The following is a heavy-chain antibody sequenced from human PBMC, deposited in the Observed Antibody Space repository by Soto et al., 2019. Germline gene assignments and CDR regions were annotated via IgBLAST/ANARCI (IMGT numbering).Heavy chain of an antibody. CDR2: ISGSGGST. J-gene: IGHJ4*02. CDR3: AKGHALDFWSGYYSSPVNYFDY. D-gene: IGHD3-3*01. Sequence: GGSLRLSCAASGFTFSSYAMSWVRQAPGKGLEWVSAISGSGGSTYYADSVKGRFTISRDNPKNTRDLQMNSLEAEDTAVYYCAKGHALDFWSGYYSSPVNYFDYWGQGTLVTVSS. CDR1: GFTFSSYA. V-gene: IGHV3-23*01.